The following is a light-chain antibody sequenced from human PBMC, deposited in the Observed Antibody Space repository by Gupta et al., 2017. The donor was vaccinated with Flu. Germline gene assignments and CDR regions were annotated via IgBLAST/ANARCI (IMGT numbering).Light chain of an antibody. Sequence: QSALTQPASVSGSPGQSITISCTGTSSDVGGYNYVSWYQQHPGKAPKLMIYEVSNRPSGVSNRFSGSKSGNTASLTISGLQAEDDADYYCSSYTSSSTLFDFGTGTKVTVL. J-gene: IGLJ1*01. CDR3: SSYTSSSTLFD. V-gene: IGLV2-14*01. CDR2: EVS. CDR1: SSDVGGYNY.